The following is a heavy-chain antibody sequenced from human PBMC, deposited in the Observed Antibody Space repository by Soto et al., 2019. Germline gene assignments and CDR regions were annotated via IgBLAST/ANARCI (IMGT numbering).Heavy chain of an antibody. CDR1: GFTFSSYA. V-gene: IGHV3-23*01. Sequence: PGGSLRLYCAAYGFTFSSYAMGWVRQAPGKGLEWVSVISGSDGGTYHADSVKGRFTISRDNSKNTLYLQMNNLRAEDTAIYYCAKVQAYSSSWLDYWGQGTLVTVSS. J-gene: IGHJ4*02. CDR3: AKVQAYSSSWLDY. D-gene: IGHD6-13*01. CDR2: ISGSDGGT.